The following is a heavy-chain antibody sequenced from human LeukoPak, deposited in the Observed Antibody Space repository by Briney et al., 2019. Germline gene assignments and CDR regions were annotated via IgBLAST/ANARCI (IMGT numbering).Heavy chain of an antibody. D-gene: IGHD2-2*01. CDR1: GYSISSGYY. V-gene: IGHV4-38-2*02. Sequence: SETLSLTCTVSGYSISSGYYWGWIRQPPGKGLEWIGSIYHSGSTYYNPSLKSRVTISVDTSKNQFSLKLSSVTAADTAVYYCARDSPEGYYWGQGTLVTVSP. CDR3: ARDSPEGYY. CDR2: IYHSGST. J-gene: IGHJ4*02.